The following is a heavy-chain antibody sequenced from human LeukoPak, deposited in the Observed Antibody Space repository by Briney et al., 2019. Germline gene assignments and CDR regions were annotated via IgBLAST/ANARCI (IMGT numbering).Heavy chain of an antibody. D-gene: IGHD6-13*01. J-gene: IGHJ3*02. Sequence: GGSLRLSCAASGFTFSSYGMHWVRQAPGKGLEWVAVISYDGSNKYYAKNTLYLQMNSLGAEDTAVYYCAKEGGSSWAPDAFDIWGQGTMVTVSS. V-gene: IGHV3-30*18. CDR2: ISYDGSNK. CDR3: AKEGGSSWAPDAFDI. CDR1: GFTFSSYG.